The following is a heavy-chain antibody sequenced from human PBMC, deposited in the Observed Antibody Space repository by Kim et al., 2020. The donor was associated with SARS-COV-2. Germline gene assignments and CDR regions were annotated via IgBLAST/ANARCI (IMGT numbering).Heavy chain of an antibody. CDR1: GYTFTSYD. V-gene: IGHV1-8*01. Sequence: ASVKVSCKASGYTFTSYDINWVRQATGQGLEWMGWMNPNSGNTGYAQKFQGRVTMTRNTSISTAYMELSSLRSEDTAVYYCARGVDFWSGYYGADDYWGQGTLVTVS. CDR2: MNPNSGNT. J-gene: IGHJ4*02. D-gene: IGHD3-3*01. CDR3: ARGVDFWSGYYGADDY.